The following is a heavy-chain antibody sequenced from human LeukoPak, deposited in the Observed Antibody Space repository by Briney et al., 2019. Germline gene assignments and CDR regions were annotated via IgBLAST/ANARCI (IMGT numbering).Heavy chain of an antibody. V-gene: IGHV3-30-3*01. CDR3: ARDDTYTA. Sequence: GRSLRLSCAASGFTFSSYAMHWVRQAPGKGLEWVAVISYDGSNKYYADSVKGRFTISRDNSKNTLYLQMNSLRAEDTAVYYCARDDTYTAWGQGTLVTVSS. CDR1: GFTFSSYA. CDR2: ISYDGSNK. D-gene: IGHD3-16*01. J-gene: IGHJ5*02.